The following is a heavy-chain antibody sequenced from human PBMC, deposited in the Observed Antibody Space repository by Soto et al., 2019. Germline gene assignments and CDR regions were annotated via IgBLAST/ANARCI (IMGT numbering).Heavy chain of an antibody. D-gene: IGHD4-17*01. J-gene: IGHJ5*02. CDR1: GGSISSGSYY. Sequence: SETLSLTCTVSGGSISSGSYYWSWIRQHPGKGLEWIGYIYYSGNTYYKPSLKSRVSISIDTSKNQFSLKLNSVTAADTAVYFCASVPFGDYAWFDPWGQGTLVTVSS. CDR3: ASVPFGDYAWFDP. V-gene: IGHV4-31*03. CDR2: IYYSGNT.